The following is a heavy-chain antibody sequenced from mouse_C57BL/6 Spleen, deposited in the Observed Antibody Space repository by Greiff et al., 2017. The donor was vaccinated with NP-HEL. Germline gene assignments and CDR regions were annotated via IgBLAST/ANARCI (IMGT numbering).Heavy chain of an antibody. CDR1: GYTFTDYN. J-gene: IGHJ4*01. CDR2: INPNNGGT. V-gene: IGHV1-22*01. CDR3: ATGYGSRGDYAMDY. D-gene: IGHD1-1*01. Sequence: EVQLQQSGPELVKPGASVKMSCKASGYTFTDYNMHWVKQSHGKSLEWIGYINPNNGGTSYNQKFKGKATLTVNKSSSTAYMELRSLTSEDSAVYYCATGYGSRGDYAMDYWGQGTSVTVSS.